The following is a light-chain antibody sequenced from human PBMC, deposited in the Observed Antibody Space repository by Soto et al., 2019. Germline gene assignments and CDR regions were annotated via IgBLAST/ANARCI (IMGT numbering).Light chain of an antibody. V-gene: IGLV1-40*01. Sequence: QSVLTQPPSVSGAPGQRVSISCTGSNSNIGAGYDVHWYQQLPGAAPKLLIYGNINRPSGVPDRFSGSKSGASAFLVITGLQADDEADYYCQSYDSSLSGSKVFGGGTKLIVL. J-gene: IGLJ3*02. CDR3: QSYDSSLSGSKV. CDR2: GNI. CDR1: NSNIGAGYD.